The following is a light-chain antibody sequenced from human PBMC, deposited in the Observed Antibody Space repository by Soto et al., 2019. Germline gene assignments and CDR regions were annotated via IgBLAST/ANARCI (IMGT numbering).Light chain of an antibody. CDR3: MQSIHLPIT. J-gene: IGKJ5*01. Sequence: DIVITQTPLSLFVTHVHPASISFKSSQILLHSDGKTYLYWYLQKPGQSPQLLIHEVSNRFSGVPDRFSGSGSGTDFTLKINRVEAEDVGVYYCMQSIHLPITVGQGT. CDR2: EVS. V-gene: IGKV2D-29*02. CDR1: QILLHSDGKTY.